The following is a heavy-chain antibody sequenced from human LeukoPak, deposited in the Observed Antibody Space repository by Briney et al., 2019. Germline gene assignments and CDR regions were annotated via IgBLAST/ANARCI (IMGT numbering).Heavy chain of an antibody. J-gene: IGHJ6*03. Sequence: ASVKVSCKASGYTFSGSYMHWVRQAPGQGPEWMGWINPNSGTNYAKRFQDRVTMTRDTSISTAYMELTRLRSEDTAVYYCARVGYSNYVRYYYYYMDVWGKGTTVTVSS. CDR3: ARVGYSNYVRYYYYYMDV. D-gene: IGHD4-11*01. CDR2: INPNSGT. CDR1: GYTFSGSY. V-gene: IGHV1-2*02.